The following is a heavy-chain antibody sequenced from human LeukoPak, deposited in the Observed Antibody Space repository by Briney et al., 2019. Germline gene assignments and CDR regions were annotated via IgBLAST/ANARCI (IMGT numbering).Heavy chain of an antibody. J-gene: IGHJ4*02. V-gene: IGHV3-66*01. D-gene: IGHD6-13*01. CDR2: IYSGGST. CDR3: ARGRIAAAGYFDY. Sequence: PGGSLRLSCAASGLTVSSNYMSWVRQAPGKGLEWVAIIYSGGSTYYADSVKGRFTISRDNSKNTLYLQMNSLRAEDTAVYYCARGRIAAAGYFDYWGQGTLVTVSS. CDR1: GLTVSSNY.